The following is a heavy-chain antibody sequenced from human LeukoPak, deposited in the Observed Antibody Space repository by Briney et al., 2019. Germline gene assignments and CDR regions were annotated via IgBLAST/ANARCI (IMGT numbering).Heavy chain of an antibody. Sequence: PGGSLRLSCAASGFTFSSYWMSWVRQAPGKGLEWVANIKQDGSEKYYVDSVKGRFTISRDNAKNSLYLQMNSLRAEDTAVYYCARDNLYNGYLYDYWGQGTLVTVSS. D-gene: IGHD1-1*01. CDR2: IKQDGSEK. V-gene: IGHV3-7*01. CDR1: GFTFSSYW. J-gene: IGHJ4*02. CDR3: ARDNLYNGYLYDY.